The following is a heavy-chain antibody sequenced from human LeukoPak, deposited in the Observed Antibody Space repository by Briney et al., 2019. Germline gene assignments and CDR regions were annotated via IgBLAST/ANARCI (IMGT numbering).Heavy chain of an antibody. CDR3: ASLGSGYYYFDY. V-gene: IGHV4-39*01. D-gene: IGHD3-22*01. CDR2: IHYSGST. Sequence: SETLSLTCTVSGGSISSSSYYWGWIRQPPGKGLEWIGSIHYSGSTYYNPSLKSRVTISVDTSKNQFSLKLSSVTAADTAVYYCASLGSGYYYFDYWGQGTLVTVSS. CDR1: GGSISSSSYY. J-gene: IGHJ4*02.